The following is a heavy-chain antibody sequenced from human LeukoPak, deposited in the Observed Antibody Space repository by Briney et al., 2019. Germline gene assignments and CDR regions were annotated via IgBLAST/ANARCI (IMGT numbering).Heavy chain of an antibody. Sequence: GGSLRLSCAASGFTFSSYSMNWVRQAPGKGLEWVSSISTSSSSIYYADSVKGRFTISRDNAKNSLYPQMNSLRVEDTAVYYCARDKHSGSYQFDYWGQGTLVTVSS. D-gene: IGHD1-26*01. CDR3: ARDKHSGSYQFDY. V-gene: IGHV3-21*01. J-gene: IGHJ4*02. CDR1: GFTFSSYS. CDR2: ISTSSSSI.